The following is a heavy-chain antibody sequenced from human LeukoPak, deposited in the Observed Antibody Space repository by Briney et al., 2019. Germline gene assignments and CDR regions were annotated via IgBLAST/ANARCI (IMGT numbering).Heavy chain of an antibody. V-gene: IGHV5-51*01. CDR3: ARAPKRAWFFDL. CDR2: IYPGDSDT. J-gene: IGHJ2*01. Sequence: GESLKISCKASGDSFKTQWIGWVRQMPGKGLEWMGIIYPGDSDTIYSPSLQGRVTFSVDKSISTAYLQWTSLKASDTAMYYCARAPKRAWFFDLWGRGTLVTVSS. CDR1: GDSFKTQW.